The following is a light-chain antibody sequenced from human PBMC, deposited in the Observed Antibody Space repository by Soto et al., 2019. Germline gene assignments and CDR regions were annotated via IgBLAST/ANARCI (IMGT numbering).Light chain of an antibody. V-gene: IGKV1-39*01. Sequence: NTLTHSLSSLSASVGDRTCIXRPASKTISTYLNWYQQKPGKAPKVLIYAASSLQSGVPSRFSGSGSGTDFTLTISTLQPEDFATYYCQQSYSPLLTFGGGTKVDI. CDR1: KTISTY. CDR3: QQSYSPLLT. J-gene: IGKJ4*01. CDR2: AAS.